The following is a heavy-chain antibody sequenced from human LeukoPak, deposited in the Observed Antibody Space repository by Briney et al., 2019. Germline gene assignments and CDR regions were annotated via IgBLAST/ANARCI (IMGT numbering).Heavy chain of an antibody. D-gene: IGHD3-3*01. J-gene: IGHJ4*02. V-gene: IGHV3-53*01. CDR1: GLTVSDNY. CDR2: LYSGGDT. Sequence: GGSLRLSCAASGLTVSDNYMSWVRQAPGKGLEWVSVLYSGGDTFYADSVRGRFTISRDISKNSLYLQMNNLRAEDTAVYYCARDWRFLEWLSPSTPTWGQGTLVTVSS. CDR3: ARDWRFLEWLSPSTPT.